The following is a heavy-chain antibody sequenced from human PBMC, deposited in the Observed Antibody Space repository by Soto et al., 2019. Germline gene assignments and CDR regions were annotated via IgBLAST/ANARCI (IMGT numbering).Heavy chain of an antibody. D-gene: IGHD6-13*01. Sequence: QVQLQESGPGLVKPSQTLSLTCTVSGGALSSGYHYWSWIRQHPGKGLEWIAYIYYSGSYYYNPSLKSRLITSLDTSRNQISLKLTSVSAADTAVYYCARGVGSSWCFSYFDSWGQGNRVTVSS. CDR1: GGALSSGYHY. V-gene: IGHV4-31*03. CDR2: IYYSGSY. J-gene: IGHJ4*02. CDR3: ARGVGSSWCFSYFDS.